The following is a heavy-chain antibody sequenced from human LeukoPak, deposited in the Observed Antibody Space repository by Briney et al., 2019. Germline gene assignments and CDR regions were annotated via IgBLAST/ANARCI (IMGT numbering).Heavy chain of an antibody. CDR2: ISSSSSYI. V-gene: IGHV3-21*01. D-gene: IGHD3-22*01. J-gene: IGHJ4*02. CDR3: ARVYDSSGYYNQNHDY. Sequence: GGSLRLSCAAPGFTFSSYSMNWVRQAPGKGLEWVSSISSSSSYIYYADSVKGRFTISRDNAKNSLYLQMNSLRAEDTAVYYCARVYDSSGYYNQNHDYWGQGTLVTVSS. CDR1: GFTFSSYS.